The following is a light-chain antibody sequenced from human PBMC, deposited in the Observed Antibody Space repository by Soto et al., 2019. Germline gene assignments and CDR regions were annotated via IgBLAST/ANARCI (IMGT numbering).Light chain of an antibody. CDR3: SSYTSSSTRV. V-gene: IGLV2-14*01. CDR1: SSDVGGYNY. J-gene: IGLJ1*01. Sequence: VLTQPASVSGSPGQSITISCTGTSSDVGGYNYVSWYQQHPGKAPKLMIYDVSNRPSGVSNRFSGSKSGNTASLTISGLQAEDEADYYCSSYTSSSTRVFGTGTRVTVL. CDR2: DVS.